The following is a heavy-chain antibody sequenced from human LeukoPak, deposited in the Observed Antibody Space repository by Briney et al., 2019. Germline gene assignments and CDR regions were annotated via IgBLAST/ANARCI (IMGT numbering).Heavy chain of an antibody. CDR3: ARATKATTHALGY. V-gene: IGHV4-31*02. J-gene: IGHJ4*02. Sequence: PSQTLSLTCTVSGGSISIGGYYWSWIRQHPGKGLEWIGYIYYSGSTYYNPSLKSRVTISVDTSKNQFYLKLSSVTAADTAVYYCARATKATTHALGYWGQGTLVTVSS. CDR2: IYYSGST. D-gene: IGHD1-14*01. CDR1: GGSISIGGYY.